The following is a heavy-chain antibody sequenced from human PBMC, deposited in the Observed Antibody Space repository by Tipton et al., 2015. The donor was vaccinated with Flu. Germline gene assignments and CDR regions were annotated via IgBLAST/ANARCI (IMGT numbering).Heavy chain of an antibody. D-gene: IGHD1-14*01. Sequence: GSLRLSCAVSGFTVGTSYMSWVRQPPGKGLEWVSIVYDDGRTYYADSVEGRFAISRDNSKNILYLQMNSLRADDTAVYFCARDEGGTYPDWGQGTLVTVSS. J-gene: IGHJ4*02. CDR3: ARDEGGTYPD. V-gene: IGHV3-53*01. CDR2: VYDDGRT. CDR1: GFTVGTSY.